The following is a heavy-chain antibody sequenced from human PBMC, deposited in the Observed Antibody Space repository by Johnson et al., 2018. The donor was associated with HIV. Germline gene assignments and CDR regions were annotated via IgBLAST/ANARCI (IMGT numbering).Heavy chain of an antibody. V-gene: IGHV3-66*02. J-gene: IGHJ3*01. Sequence: VQLVESGGGLVKPGGSLRLSCVASGFTFSDYYMTWIRQAPGKGLEWVSVIYSGGSTYYADSVKGRFTISRDHSENTLYLQMNSLRPEDTAVYFCARDGKYSSIGPDAFDVWGQGTMVAVSS. CDR3: ARDGKYSSIGPDAFDV. CDR1: GFTFSDYY. D-gene: IGHD6-13*01. CDR2: IYSGGST.